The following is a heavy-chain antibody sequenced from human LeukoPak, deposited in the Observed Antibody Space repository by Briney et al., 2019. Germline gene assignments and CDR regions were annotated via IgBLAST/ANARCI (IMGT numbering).Heavy chain of an antibody. V-gene: IGHV1-3*01. CDR3: ARSYCSSTSCYLYFQH. CDR2: INAGNGNT. CDR1: GYTFTSYA. D-gene: IGHD2-2*01. Sequence: ASVKVSCKASGYTFTSYAMHWVRQAPGQRFEWMGGINAGNGNTKYSQKFQGRVTITRDTSASTAYMELSSLRSEDTAVYYCARSYCSSTSCYLYFQHWGQGTLVTVSS. J-gene: IGHJ1*01.